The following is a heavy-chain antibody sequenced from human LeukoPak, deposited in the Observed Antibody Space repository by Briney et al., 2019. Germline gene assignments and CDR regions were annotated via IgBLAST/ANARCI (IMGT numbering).Heavy chain of an antibody. CDR3: ARVGSRDTFRFDY. V-gene: IGHV4-31*03. Sequence: PSQTLSLTCTVSGASITSGTYYWSWIRQHPGKGLEWIGYIYYTGTTDYNPSLKSRVTISRDTSKNQFSLSLSSVTVEDTAVFYCARVGSRDTFRFDYWGQGSLVTVSS. CDR1: GASITSGTYY. J-gene: IGHJ4*02. CDR2: IYYTGTT. D-gene: IGHD2-15*01.